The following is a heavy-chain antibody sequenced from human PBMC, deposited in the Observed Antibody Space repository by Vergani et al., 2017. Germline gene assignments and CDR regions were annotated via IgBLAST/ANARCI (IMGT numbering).Heavy chain of an antibody. D-gene: IGHD5-18*01. J-gene: IGHJ4*02. Sequence: EVQLVESGGGLVQPGGSLRLSCAASGFTFSSYSMNWVRQAPGKGLEWVSYISSSSSTIYYADSVKGRFTISRDNAKNSLYLQMNSLRAEDTAVYYCARVQLWLYWGTDYWGQGTLVTVSS. CDR3: ARVQLWLYWGTDY. CDR2: ISSSSSTI. CDR1: GFTFSSYS. V-gene: IGHV3-48*01.